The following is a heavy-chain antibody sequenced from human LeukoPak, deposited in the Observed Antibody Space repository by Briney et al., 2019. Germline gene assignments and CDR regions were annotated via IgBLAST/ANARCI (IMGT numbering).Heavy chain of an antibody. CDR1: GFTFSSYW. D-gene: IGHD2-2*01. CDR3: ARTVPAAMGEEKNWFDP. J-gene: IGHJ5*02. Sequence: GGSLRLSCAASGFTFSSYWMSWVRQAPGKGLEWVANIKQDGSEKYYVDSVKGRFTISRDNAKSSLYLQMNSLRAEDTAVYYCARTVPAAMGEEKNWFDPWGQGNLVTVSS. CDR2: IKQDGSEK. V-gene: IGHV3-7*01.